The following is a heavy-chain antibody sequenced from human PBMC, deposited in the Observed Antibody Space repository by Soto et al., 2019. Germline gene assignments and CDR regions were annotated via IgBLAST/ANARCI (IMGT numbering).Heavy chain of an antibody. Sequence: SETLSLTCTVSGGSISSGGYYWGWIRQHPGKGLEWIGYIYYSGSTYYNPSLKSRVTISVDTSKNQFSLKLSSVTAADTAVYYCARQLAHDYGMDVWGQGTTVTVSS. V-gene: IGHV4-31*03. CDR3: ARQLAHDYGMDV. D-gene: IGHD3-10*01. CDR1: GGSISSGGYY. J-gene: IGHJ6*02. CDR2: IYYSGST.